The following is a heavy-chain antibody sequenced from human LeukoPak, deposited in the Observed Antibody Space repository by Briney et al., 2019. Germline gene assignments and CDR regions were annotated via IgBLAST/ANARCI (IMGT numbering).Heavy chain of an antibody. CDR1: GYTFTGYY. J-gene: IGHJ3*02. V-gene: IGHV1-2*02. Sequence: ASVKVSCKASGYTFTGYYMHWVRQAPGQGLEWMGWINPNSGGTNYAQKFQGRVTMTRDTSISTAYMELSRLRSDDTAVYYCLLYCSSTSCIDAFDIWGQGTMVTVSS. CDR2: INPNSGGT. CDR3: LLYCSSTSCIDAFDI. D-gene: IGHD2-2*01.